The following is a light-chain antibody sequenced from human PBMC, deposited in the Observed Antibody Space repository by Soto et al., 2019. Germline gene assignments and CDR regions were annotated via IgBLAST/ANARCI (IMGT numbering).Light chain of an antibody. CDR3: QQANSFPLT. J-gene: IGKJ4*01. V-gene: IGKV1-5*01. CDR2: AAS. Sequence: DIQMTQSPSTLSASVGDRVTITCRASQSISSWLAWYQQKPGKAPKLLIYAASTLESGVPSRFSATVSGTEFSLTITSLQPEDFATYYCQQANSFPLTFGGGTKVDIK. CDR1: QSISSW.